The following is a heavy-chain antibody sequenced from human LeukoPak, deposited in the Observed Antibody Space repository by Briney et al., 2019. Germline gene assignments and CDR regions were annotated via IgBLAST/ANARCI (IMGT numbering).Heavy chain of an antibody. D-gene: IGHD4-17*01. CDR3: ARDEEAYGDYVSDYYYGMDV. CDR1: GGSISSYY. CDR2: VYTSGST. J-gene: IGHJ6*02. V-gene: IGHV4-4*07. Sequence: PSETLSLTCTVPGGSISSYYWSWIRQPAGKGLEWIGRVYTSGSTNYNPSLKSRVTMSVDTSKNQFSLKLSSVTAADTAVYYCARDEEAYGDYVSDYYYGMDVWGQGTTVTVSS.